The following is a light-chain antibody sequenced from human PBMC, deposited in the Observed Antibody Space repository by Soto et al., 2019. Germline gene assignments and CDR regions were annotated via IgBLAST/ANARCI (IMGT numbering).Light chain of an antibody. Sequence: ELVLTQSPGTLSLSPGEIATLSCGASQSVSNNYLAWYQQKPGQAPRLLIYGASNRATGIPARFSGRGSGTDFTLTISSLEPEDFAVYYCQLRSNWPRTFAQGTKLDNK. CDR2: GAS. V-gene: IGKV3-11*01. CDR1: QSVSNNY. J-gene: IGKJ1*01. CDR3: QLRSNWPRT.